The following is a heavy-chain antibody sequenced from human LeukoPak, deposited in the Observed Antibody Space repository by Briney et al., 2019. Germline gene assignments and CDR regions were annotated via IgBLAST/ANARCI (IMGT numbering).Heavy chain of an antibody. J-gene: IGHJ4*02. CDR3: ARELTTVTTFY. CDR1: GYTFTSYG. V-gene: IGHV1-18*01. D-gene: IGHD4-17*01. Sequence: ASVKVSCKASGYTFTSYGISWVRQAPGQGLEWMGWISAYNGNSNYAQELQGRVTMTTDSSTSTAYMELRSLRSDYTAVYYCARELTTVTTFYWGQGTLVTVSS. CDR2: ISAYNGNS.